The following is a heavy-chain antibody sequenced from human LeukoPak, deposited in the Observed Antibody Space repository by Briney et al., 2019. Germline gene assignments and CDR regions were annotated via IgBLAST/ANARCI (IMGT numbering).Heavy chain of an antibody. Sequence: PSETLSLTCTVSGGSVSSGSYYWSWIRQPPGKGLEWIGYIYYSGSTNYNPSLKSRVTISVDTSKNQFSLKLSSVTAADTAVYYCARFARRGSYIDYWGQGTLVTVSS. V-gene: IGHV4-61*01. CDR1: GGSVSSGSYY. CDR3: ARFARRGSYIDY. D-gene: IGHD1-26*01. CDR2: IYYSGST. J-gene: IGHJ4*02.